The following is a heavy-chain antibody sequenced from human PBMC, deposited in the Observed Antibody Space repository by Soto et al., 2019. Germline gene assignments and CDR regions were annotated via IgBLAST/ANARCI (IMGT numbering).Heavy chain of an antibody. D-gene: IGHD2-21*01. CDR3: ARGFLGSRISRAEYFQH. V-gene: IGHV4-34*01. CDR1: GGSFRGYY. CDR2: INHSGST. J-gene: IGHJ1*01. Sequence: SETLSLTCAVYGGSFRGYYWSWIRQPPGKGLEWIGEINHSGSTNYNPSLKSRVTISVDTSKNQFSLKLSSVTAADTAVYYCARGFLGSRISRAEYFQHWGQGTLVTVSS.